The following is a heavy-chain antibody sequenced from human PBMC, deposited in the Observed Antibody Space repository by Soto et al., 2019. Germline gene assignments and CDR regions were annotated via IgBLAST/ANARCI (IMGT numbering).Heavy chain of an antibody. CDR3: ARDLYYYDIHGAFDI. J-gene: IGHJ3*02. V-gene: IGHV4-31*03. Sequence: TLSLTCTFSVGSISSGGYYCSWIRQHPGKGLEWIGYIYYSGSTYYNPSLKSRVTISVDTSKNQFSLKLSSVTAADTAVYYCARDLYYYDIHGAFDIWRQGTMVIVS. CDR1: VGSISSGGYY. CDR2: IYYSGST. D-gene: IGHD3-22*01.